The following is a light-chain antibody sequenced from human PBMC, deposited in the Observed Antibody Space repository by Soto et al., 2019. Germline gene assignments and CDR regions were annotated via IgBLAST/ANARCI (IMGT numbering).Light chain of an antibody. CDR2: TDY. J-gene: IGLJ2*01. CDR3: AAWDDSLGGLV. CDR1: SSNVGINA. Sequence: QSVLTQPPSTSGTPGQRVTISCSGSSSNVGINAVDWYQQFPGTAPRLLIYTDYQRPSGVPGRFSGSKSGTSASLAISGLQSEDEADYYCAAWDDSLGGLVFGGGTKLTVL. V-gene: IGLV1-44*01.